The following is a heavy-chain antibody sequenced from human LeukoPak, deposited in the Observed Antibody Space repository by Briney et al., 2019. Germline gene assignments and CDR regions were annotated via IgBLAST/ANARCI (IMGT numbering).Heavy chain of an antibody. V-gene: IGHV4-34*01. J-gene: IGHJ4*02. CDR3: ARARARLWGFDY. Sequence: SETLSLTCAVYGGSFSGYYWSWIRQPPGKGLEWIGEINHSGSTNYNPSLKSRVTISVDTSKNQFSLKLSSVTAADTAVYYCARARARLWGFDYWGQGTLVTVSS. CDR1: GGSFSGYY. D-gene: IGHD5-18*01. CDR2: INHSGST.